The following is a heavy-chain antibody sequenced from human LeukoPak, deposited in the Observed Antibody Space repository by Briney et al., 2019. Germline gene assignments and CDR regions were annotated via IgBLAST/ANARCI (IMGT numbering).Heavy chain of an antibody. CDR1: GGSISSVGYY. Sequence: PSQTLSLTCTVSGGSISSVGYYWSWIRPQPGQALDGVGYIYYSGSTYYNPSLYSRVTISVDTSNNQTALQLSSVTAAETAVKYCAGEWGRHGDAIDIWGQGTMVTVSS. CDR3: AGEWGRHGDAIDI. J-gene: IGHJ3*02. V-gene: IGHV4-31*03. CDR2: IYYSGST. D-gene: IGHD3-16*01.